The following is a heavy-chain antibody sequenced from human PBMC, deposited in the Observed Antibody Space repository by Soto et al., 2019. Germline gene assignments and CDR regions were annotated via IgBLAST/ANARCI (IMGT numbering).Heavy chain of an antibody. V-gene: IGHV1-18*01. D-gene: IGHD3-9*01. J-gene: IGHJ5*02. CDR3: ARDLRYFDWLSVDWFDP. CDR2: ISAYNGNT. CDR1: GYTFTSYG. Sequence: ASVKVSCKASGYTFTSYGISWVRQAPVEGLEWMGWISAYNGNTNYAQKLQGRVTMTTDTSTSTAYMELRSLRSDDTAVYYCARDLRYFDWLSVDWFDPWGQGTLVTVSS.